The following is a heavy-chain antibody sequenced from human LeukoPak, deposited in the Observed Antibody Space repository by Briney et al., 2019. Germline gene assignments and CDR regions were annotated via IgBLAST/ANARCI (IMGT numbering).Heavy chain of an antibody. D-gene: IGHD4-11*01. CDR2: ISGSGGST. J-gene: IGHJ4*02. CDR1: GFTVSSNY. CDR3: AKVGASYSNTLYYFDY. Sequence: GGSLRLSCAASGFTVSSNYMSWVRQAPGKGLEWVSAISGSGGSTYYADSVKGRFTISRDNSKNTLYLQMNSLRAEDTAVYYCAKVGASYSNTLYYFDYWGQGTLVTVSS. V-gene: IGHV3-23*01.